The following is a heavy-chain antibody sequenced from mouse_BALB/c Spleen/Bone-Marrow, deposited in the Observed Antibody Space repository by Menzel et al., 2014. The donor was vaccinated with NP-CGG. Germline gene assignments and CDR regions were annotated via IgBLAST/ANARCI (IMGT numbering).Heavy chain of an antibody. V-gene: IGHV1-47*01. Sequence: VKLVESGAELVKPGASVKMSCKAFGYTFTTYPIEWMKQNHGKSLEWIGNFHPYNDDTKYNEKFKGKAKLTVEKSSSTVFLELSRLTSDYSGVYCCARGGGFAYWGQGTLVTVSA. J-gene: IGHJ3*01. CDR3: ARGGGFAY. CDR1: GYTFTTYP. CDR2: FHPYNDDT.